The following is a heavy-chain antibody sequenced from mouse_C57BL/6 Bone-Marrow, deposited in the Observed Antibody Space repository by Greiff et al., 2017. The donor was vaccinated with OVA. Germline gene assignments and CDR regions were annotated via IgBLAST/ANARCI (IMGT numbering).Heavy chain of an antibody. CDR3: ASTYYYGMD. V-gene: IGHV5-2*01. CDR2: INSDGGST. J-gene: IGHJ4*01. D-gene: IGHD1-1*01. CDR1: EYEFPSHD. Sequence: EVKLVESGGGLVQPGESLKLSCESNEYEFPSHDMTWVRKTPETRLEWVAAINSDGGSTYYPDTMEIRVIISRDNTKQTLYLQMSSLRSEDTALYYCASTYYYGMDWGQGTSVTVSS.